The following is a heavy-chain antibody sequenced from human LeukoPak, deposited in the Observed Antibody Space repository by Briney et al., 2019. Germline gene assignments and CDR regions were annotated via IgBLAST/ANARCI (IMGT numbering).Heavy chain of an antibody. CDR2: ISSSSSYI. CDR1: ALSLSNYR. CDR3: ASDVWHLFLY. V-gene: IGHV3-21*01. Sequence: GGSLRLSCVTSALSLSNYRMNWVRQAPGKGLEWVSSISSSSSYIYYADSVKGRFTISRDNAKKSLYLHMNSRRDEDTPPIYSASDVWHLFLYWGQGTLVTVSS. D-gene: IGHD2-21*01. J-gene: IGHJ4*02.